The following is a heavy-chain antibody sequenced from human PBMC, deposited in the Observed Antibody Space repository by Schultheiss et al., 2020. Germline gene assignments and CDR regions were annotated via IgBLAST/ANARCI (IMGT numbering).Heavy chain of an antibody. D-gene: IGHD5-12*01. V-gene: IGHV3-23*01. J-gene: IGHJ4*02. CDR2: ISGSGGST. CDR1: GFTFSSYA. CDR3: AKDTGWLRHFDY. Sequence: GESLKISCASSGFTFSSYAMTWVRQAPGRGLEWVSAISGSGGSTYYADSVKGRITISRDNSKNTLYLQMNSLRAEDTAVYYCAKDTGWLRHFDYWGQGTLVTVSS.